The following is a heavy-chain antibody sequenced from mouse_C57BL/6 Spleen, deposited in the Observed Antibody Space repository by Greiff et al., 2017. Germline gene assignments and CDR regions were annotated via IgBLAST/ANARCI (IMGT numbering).Heavy chain of an antibody. D-gene: IGHD1-1*01. Sequence: QVQLQQPGTELVKPGASVKLSCKASDYTFTSYWMHWVKQRPGQGLEWIGNINPSNGGTNYNEKFKSKATLTVDKSSSTAYMQLSSLTSEDSAVYYCARGALYYGSSLYYFDYWGQGTTLTVSS. V-gene: IGHV1-53*01. J-gene: IGHJ2*01. CDR3: ARGALYYGSSLYYFDY. CDR2: INPSNGGT. CDR1: DYTFTSYW.